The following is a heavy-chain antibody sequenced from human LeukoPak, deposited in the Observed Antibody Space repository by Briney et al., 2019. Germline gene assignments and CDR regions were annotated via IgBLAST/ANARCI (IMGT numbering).Heavy chain of an antibody. CDR3: AKVLYSGSYYGYYYYYGMDV. Sequence: PGGSLRLSCAVSRFTPTRYATSCVRHTPGKGLERVSAISGSVGSTAYAAAINGRFTLARDNSKTTLYLKMTCLRAECTAVSYWAKVLYSGSYYGYYYYYGMDVWGQGTTVTVSS. J-gene: IGHJ6*02. V-gene: IGHV3-23*01. CDR2: ISGSVGST. CDR1: RFTPTRYA. D-gene: IGHD1-26*01.